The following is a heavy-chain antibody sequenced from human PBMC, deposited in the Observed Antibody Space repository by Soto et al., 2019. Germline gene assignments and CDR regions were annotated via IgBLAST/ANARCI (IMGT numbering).Heavy chain of an antibody. D-gene: IGHD2-2*02. CDR2: IIPIFGTA. Sequence: SVKVSCKASGGTFSSYAISWVRQAPGQGLEWMGGIIPIFGTANYAQKFQGRVTITADESTSTAYMELSSLRSEDTAVYYCARDGYCSSTSCYMGREYYYGMDVWGQGTTVTVSS. J-gene: IGHJ6*02. CDR1: GGTFSSYA. CDR3: ARDGYCSSTSCYMGREYYYGMDV. V-gene: IGHV1-69*13.